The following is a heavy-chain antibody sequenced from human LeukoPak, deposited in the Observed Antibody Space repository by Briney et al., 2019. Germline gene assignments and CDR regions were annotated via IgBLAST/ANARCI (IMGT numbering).Heavy chain of an antibody. J-gene: IGHJ6*02. Sequence: ASVKVSCKASRYTFSSYDINWVRQATGQGLEWMGWMNPNSGNTGYAQKFQGRVTMTRNTSISTAYMELSSLRSEDTAVYYCARMIHGSWLRHYYYYYGMDVWGQGTTVTVSS. CDR1: RYTFSSYD. D-gene: IGHD5-12*01. CDR3: ARMIHGSWLRHYYYYYGMDV. V-gene: IGHV1-8*01. CDR2: MNPNSGNT.